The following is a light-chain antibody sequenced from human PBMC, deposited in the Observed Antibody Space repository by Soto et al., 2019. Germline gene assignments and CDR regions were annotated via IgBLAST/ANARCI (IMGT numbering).Light chain of an antibody. Sequence: DVVMTQSPLSLPVTLGQPASISCRSSQSLVYSDGNTYLSWFQQRPGQSPRRLIYNIYKRGSGVPDRFSGSGAGTDFRLKISRVEAEDVGVYYCVQGTHWPYTFGQGTKLEIK. CDR2: NIY. V-gene: IGKV2-30*01. CDR3: VQGTHWPYT. J-gene: IGKJ2*01. CDR1: QSLVYSDGNTY.